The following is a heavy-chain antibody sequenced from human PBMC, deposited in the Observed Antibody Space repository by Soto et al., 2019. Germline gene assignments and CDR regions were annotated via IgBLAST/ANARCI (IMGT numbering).Heavy chain of an antibody. CDR3: ERHEQFYYFYYGMDV. Sequence: GESLKISCKASGYSFTTYWIAWVRQMPGKGLEWMGIINPGDSDIRYSPSFQGQVTISADNAISTAYLQGSSLQASDTAMYYCERHEQFYYFYYGMDVWGQGTAVTVSS. CDR1: GYSFTTYW. J-gene: IGHJ6*02. D-gene: IGHD4-4*01. CDR2: INPGDSDI. V-gene: IGHV5-51*01.